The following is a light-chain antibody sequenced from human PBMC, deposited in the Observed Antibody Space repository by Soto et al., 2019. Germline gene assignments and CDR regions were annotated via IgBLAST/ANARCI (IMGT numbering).Light chain of an antibody. Sequence: DIQMTQSPSTLSASVGDRVTITCRASQSISSWLAWYQQKPGKAPKLLIYDASSLESGVPSRFSGSGSGTEFTLTISSLQPDDFAADYCQQYNSYPLTFGGGTKVESK. CDR1: QSISSW. J-gene: IGKJ4*01. CDR2: DAS. V-gene: IGKV1-5*01. CDR3: QQYNSYPLT.